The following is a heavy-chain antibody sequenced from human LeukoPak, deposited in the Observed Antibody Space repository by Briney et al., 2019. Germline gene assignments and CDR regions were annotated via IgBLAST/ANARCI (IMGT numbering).Heavy chain of an antibody. D-gene: IGHD3-10*01. CDR1: GFTFDDYA. J-gene: IGHJ4*02. CDR2: ISWDGGGT. CDR3: AKDMAAYYYASGNIDY. Sequence: GGSLRLSCAASGFTFDDYAMHWVRQAPGKGLEWVSLISWDGGGTYYADTVKGRFAISRDNSKNSLYLQMNSLRAEDTALYYCAKDMAAYYYASGNIDYWGQGTLVTVSS. V-gene: IGHV3-43D*03.